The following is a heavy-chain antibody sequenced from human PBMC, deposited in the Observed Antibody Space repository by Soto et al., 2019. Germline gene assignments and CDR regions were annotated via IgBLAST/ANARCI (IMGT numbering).Heavy chain of an antibody. CDR2: IYFSGTT. J-gene: IGHJ4*02. CDR1: GDSVSSNSYF. D-gene: IGHD6-13*01. CDR3: ARANIAAAGIVHY. V-gene: IGHV4-61*01. Sequence: PSETLSLTCTVSGDSVSSNSYFWSWIRQSPGKGLEWIGYIYFSGTTYYNPSLKSRVTISVDTSKNQFSLNLTSVTAADTAVYYCARANIAAAGIVHYWGQGTLVTVSS.